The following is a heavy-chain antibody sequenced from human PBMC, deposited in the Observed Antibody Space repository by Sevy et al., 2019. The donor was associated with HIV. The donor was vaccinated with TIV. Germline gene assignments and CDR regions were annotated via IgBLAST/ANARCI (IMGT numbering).Heavy chain of an antibody. Sequence: SETLSLTCTVSGDSITRYFWSWIRQPPGKGLEWIGYMYQSGSTNYNPSLKRRVSLSIDTSKNEFSLTLSSVTAADTAVYYCARDDRRDFWSGYSNYFDPWGPGILVTVSS. CDR1: GDSITRYF. D-gene: IGHD3-3*01. V-gene: IGHV4-59*01. CDR2: MYQSGST. CDR3: ARDDRRDFWSGYSNYFDP. J-gene: IGHJ5*02.